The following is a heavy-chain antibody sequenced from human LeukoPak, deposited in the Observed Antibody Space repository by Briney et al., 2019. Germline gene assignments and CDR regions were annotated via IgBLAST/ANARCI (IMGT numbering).Heavy chain of an antibody. J-gene: IGHJ1*01. CDR1: GYTFTGYY. CDR2: IIPIFGTA. CDR3: ARAHYP. V-gene: IGHV1-69*13. D-gene: IGHD3-10*01. Sequence: SVKVSCKASGYTFTGYYMHWVRQAPGQGLEWMGGIIPIFGTANYAQKIQGRVTITADESTSTAYMELSSLRSEDTAVYYCARAHYPWGQGTLVTVSS.